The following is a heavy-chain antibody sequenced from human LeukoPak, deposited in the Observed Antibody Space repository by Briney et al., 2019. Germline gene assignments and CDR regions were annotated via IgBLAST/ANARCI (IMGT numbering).Heavy chain of an antibody. Sequence: SETLSLTCTVSGGSISSSSYYWGWIRQPPGKGLGWIGSIYYSGSTYYNPSLKSRVTISVDTSKNQFSLKLSSVTAADTAVYYCARQEWLVLNAFDIWGQGTMVTVSS. CDR2: IYYSGST. V-gene: IGHV4-39*01. J-gene: IGHJ3*02. CDR1: GGSISSSSYY. D-gene: IGHD6-19*01. CDR3: ARQEWLVLNAFDI.